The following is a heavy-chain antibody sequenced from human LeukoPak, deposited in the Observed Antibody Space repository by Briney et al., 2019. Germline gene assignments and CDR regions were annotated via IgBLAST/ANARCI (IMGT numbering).Heavy chain of an antibody. CDR2: INPNSGGT. CDR1: GYTFTGYY. CDR3: ARGLYYYGSGGGYNWFDP. D-gene: IGHD3-10*01. J-gene: IGHJ5*02. Sequence: ASVKVSCKASGYTFTGYYMHWVRQAPGQGLEWMGWINPNSGGTNYAQKFQGRVTMTRDTSISTAYMELSRLRSDDTAVYYCARGLYYYGSGGGYNWFDPWGQGTLVTVSS. V-gene: IGHV1-2*02.